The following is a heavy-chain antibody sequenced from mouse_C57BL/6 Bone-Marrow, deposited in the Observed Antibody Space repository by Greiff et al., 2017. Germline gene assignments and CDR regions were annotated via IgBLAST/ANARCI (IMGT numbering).Heavy chain of an antibody. CDR3: TRDPYYYGSSYDWYFDV. Sequence: VQLKESGEGLVKPGGSLKLSCAASGFTFSSYAMSWVRQTPEKRLEWVAYISSGGDYIYYADTVKGRFTISRDNARNTLYLQMSSLKSEDTAMYYCTRDPYYYGSSYDWYFDVWGTGTTVTVSS. CDR2: ISSGGDYI. CDR1: GFTFSSYA. D-gene: IGHD1-1*01. J-gene: IGHJ1*03. V-gene: IGHV5-9-1*02.